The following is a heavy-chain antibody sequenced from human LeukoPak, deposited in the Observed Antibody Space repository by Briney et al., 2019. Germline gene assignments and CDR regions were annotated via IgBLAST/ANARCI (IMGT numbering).Heavy chain of an antibody. J-gene: IGHJ6*02. CDR3: ARHFYCSSTSCYSYGMDA. Sequence: GGSLRLSCAASGFTFSTYWMSWVRQAPGKGLEWVANIKQDGSEKYFLDSVKGRFTISRDNAKNSLYLQMNSLRAEETAVYYCARHFYCSSTSCYSYGMDAWGQGTTVTVSS. CDR2: IKQDGSEK. V-gene: IGHV3-7*01. CDR1: GFTFSTYW. D-gene: IGHD2-2*01.